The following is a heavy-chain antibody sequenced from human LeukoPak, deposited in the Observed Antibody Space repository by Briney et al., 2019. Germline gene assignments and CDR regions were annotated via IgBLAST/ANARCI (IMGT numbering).Heavy chain of an antibody. CDR2: ISSSSTI. D-gene: IGHD2-15*01. CDR3: ASVPGLGYCSGGSCLRRDY. Sequence: GGSLRLSCAASGFTFSSYSMNWVRQAPGKGLEWVSYISSSSTIHYADSVKGRFTISRDNAKNSLYLQMNSLRAEDTAVHYCASVPGLGYCSGGSCLRRDYWGQGTLVTVSS. J-gene: IGHJ4*02. V-gene: IGHV3-48*04. CDR1: GFTFSSYS.